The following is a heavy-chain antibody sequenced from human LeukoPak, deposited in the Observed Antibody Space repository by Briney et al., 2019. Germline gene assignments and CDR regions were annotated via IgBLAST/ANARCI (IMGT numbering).Heavy chain of an antibody. J-gene: IGHJ4*02. CDR2: IYYTGST. V-gene: IGHV4-59*08. D-gene: IGHD1-14*01. CDR1: GFTFSSYA. Sequence: KTGGSLRLSCAASGFTFSSYAMSWIRQPPGKGLEWIGYIYYTGSTKYNPSLKSRATISVDTSKNQFSLKVNSVTAADTAVYYCVRHTDPRTYYLDYWGQGTLVTVSS. CDR3: VRHTDPRTYYLDY.